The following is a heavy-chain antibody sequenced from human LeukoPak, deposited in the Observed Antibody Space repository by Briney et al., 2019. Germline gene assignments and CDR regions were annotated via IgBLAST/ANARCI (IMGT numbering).Heavy chain of an antibody. CDR1: GGTFSSYA. J-gene: IGHJ6*02. CDR3: AREGIAAAGTDYYYGMDV. D-gene: IGHD6-13*01. Sequence: SVKVSCKASGGTFSSYATSWVRQAPGQGLEWMGRIIPILGIANYAQKFQGRVTITADKSTSTAYMELSSLRSEDTAVYYCAREGIAAAGTDYYYGMDVWGQGTTVTVSS. CDR2: IIPILGIA. V-gene: IGHV1-69*04.